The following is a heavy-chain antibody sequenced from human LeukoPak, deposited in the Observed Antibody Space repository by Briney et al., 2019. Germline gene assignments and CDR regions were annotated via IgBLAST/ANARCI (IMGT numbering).Heavy chain of an antibody. Sequence: PSETLSLTCTVSGGSISTYYWGWIRQPPGKGLEWIGSIYYSGSTYYNPSLKSRVTISVDTSKNQFSLKLSSVTAADTAVYYCARRGAGKGIAAAGIVYWGQGTLVTVSS. CDR2: IYYSGST. J-gene: IGHJ4*02. V-gene: IGHV4-39*01. CDR3: ARRGAGKGIAAAGIVY. CDR1: GGSISTYY. D-gene: IGHD6-13*01.